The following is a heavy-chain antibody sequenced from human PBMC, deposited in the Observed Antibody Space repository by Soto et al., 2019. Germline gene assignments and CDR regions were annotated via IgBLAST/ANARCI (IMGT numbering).Heavy chain of an antibody. J-gene: IGHJ4*02. CDR3: ARLSPSRYDSSGYYYRGRVGGY. V-gene: IGHV5-10-1*03. CDR1: GYSFTSYW. D-gene: IGHD3-22*01. Sequence: EVQLVQSGAEVKKPGESLRISCKGSGYSFTSYWISWVRQMPGKGLEWMGRIDPSDSYTNYSPSFQGHVTISADKSISTAYLQWSSLKASDTAMYYCARLSPSRYDSSGYYYRGRVGGYWGQGTLVTVSS. CDR2: IDPSDSYT.